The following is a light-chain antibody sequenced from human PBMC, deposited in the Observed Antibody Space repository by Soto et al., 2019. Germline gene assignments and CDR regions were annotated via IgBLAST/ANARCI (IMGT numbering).Light chain of an antibody. Sequence: SALTQPASVSGSPGQSITISCTGTSSDVGSYNLVSWYQQYPGKVPKLMIYEDSKRPSGVSNRFSGSKSGNTASLTISGLQAEDEADYYCCSYAGSSTVVFGGGTQLTVL. CDR1: SSDVGSYNL. CDR3: CSYAGSSTVV. J-gene: IGLJ2*01. V-gene: IGLV2-23*01. CDR2: EDS.